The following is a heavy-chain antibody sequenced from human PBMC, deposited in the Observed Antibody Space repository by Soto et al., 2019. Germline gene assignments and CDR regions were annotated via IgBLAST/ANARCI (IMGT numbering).Heavy chain of an antibody. D-gene: IGHD3-22*01. CDR3: AREVRVITMIVVVHDAFDI. CDR1: GYTLTELS. V-gene: IGHV1-24*01. Sequence: ASVKVSCKVSGYTLTELSMHWVRQAPGKGLEWMGGFDPEDGETIYAQKFQGRVTMTEDTSTDTAYMELRSLRSDDTAVYYCAREVRVITMIVVVHDAFDIWGQGTMVTVSS. J-gene: IGHJ3*02. CDR2: FDPEDGET.